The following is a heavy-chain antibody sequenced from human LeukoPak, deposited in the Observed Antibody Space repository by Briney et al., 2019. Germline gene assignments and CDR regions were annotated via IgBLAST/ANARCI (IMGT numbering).Heavy chain of an antibody. D-gene: IGHD6-19*01. V-gene: IGHV3-74*01. CDR2: INSDGIST. Sequence: GGSPRLSCAASGFTLRSYWMHWVRHAPGKGLVWVSRINSDGISTTYADSVKGRFTISRDNAKNTLYLQMNSLRAEDTAVYYCARDPDRSGWSTFEYWGQGTLVTVSS. CDR3: ARDPDRSGWSTFEY. CDR1: GFTLRSYW. J-gene: IGHJ4*02.